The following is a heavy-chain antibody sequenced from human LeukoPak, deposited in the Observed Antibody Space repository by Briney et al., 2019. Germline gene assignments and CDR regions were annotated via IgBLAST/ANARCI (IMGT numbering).Heavy chain of an antibody. J-gene: IGHJ4*02. Sequence: SETLSLTCAVYGGSFSGYYWSWIRQPPGKGLEWMGYIYTDGSTNSNPSLKSRVTISLDTSKSQFSLNLTSVTAADTAVYYCARHFRGFEESAYDFWGQGTLVTVSS. V-gene: IGHV4-4*09. CDR2: IYTDGST. CDR3: ARHFRGFEESAYDF. D-gene: IGHD3-10*01. CDR1: GGSFSGYY.